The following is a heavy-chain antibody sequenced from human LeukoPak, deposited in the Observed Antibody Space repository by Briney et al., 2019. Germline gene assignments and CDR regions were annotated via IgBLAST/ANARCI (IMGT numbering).Heavy chain of an antibody. D-gene: IGHD2-8*01. CDR3: ATANFYFQY. J-gene: IGHJ1*01. Sequence: SETLSLTCTVSSGSIRSSSYYWGWIRQPPGKGLEWIGSIFYSGSTYYNPSLKSRVTMSVDTSKNQFSLKLSSVTAADTAVYYCATANFYFQYWGQGTLVTVSS. CDR1: SGSIRSSSYY. CDR2: IFYSGST. V-gene: IGHV4-39*01.